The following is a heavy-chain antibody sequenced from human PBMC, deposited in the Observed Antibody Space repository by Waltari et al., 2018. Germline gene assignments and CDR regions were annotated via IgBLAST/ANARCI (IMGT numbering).Heavy chain of an antibody. Sequence: QVHLVESGGGVVQPGRSLRLSCAASGFPFRRHAVHWVRQAPGKGLEWVAVISDDGNHKYYTDSVKGRFTVSRDDSKSTLYLQMNSLRRDDTAVYFCARDPPHDGTGYSSAFDFWGQGTRVTVSS. CDR2: ISDDGNHK. D-gene: IGHD3-22*01. V-gene: IGHV3-30*04. CDR1: GFPFRRHA. J-gene: IGHJ3*01. CDR3: ARDPPHDGTGYSSAFDF.